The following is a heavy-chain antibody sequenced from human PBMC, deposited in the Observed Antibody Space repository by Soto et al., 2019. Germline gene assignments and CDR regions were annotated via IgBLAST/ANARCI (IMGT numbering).Heavy chain of an antibody. CDR2: INAGNGNT. CDR3: ARVIAAAGPPLFDY. CDR1: GYTFTSYA. Sequence: ASVKVSCKASGYTFTSYAMHWVRQAPGQRLEWMGWINAGNGNTKYSQKFQGRVTITRDTSASTAYMELSSLRSEETAVYYCARVIAAAGPPLFDYWGQGTLVTVSS. J-gene: IGHJ4*02. D-gene: IGHD6-13*01. V-gene: IGHV1-3*01.